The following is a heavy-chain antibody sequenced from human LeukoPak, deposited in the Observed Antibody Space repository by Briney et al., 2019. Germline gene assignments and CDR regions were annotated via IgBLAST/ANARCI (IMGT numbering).Heavy chain of an antibody. V-gene: IGHV3-9*01. D-gene: IGHD3-10*01. CDR2: ITWNSGSI. CDR1: GFTFDDYA. J-gene: IGHJ4*02. CDR3: AKDTGFYGAGRDSYYFDH. Sequence: GGSLRLSCAASGFTFDDYAMHWVRQVPGKGLEWVSRITWNSGSISYADSVRGRFTISRDNAKNSLYLQMNSLRVEDTAFYYCAKDTGFYGAGRDSYYFDHWGQGTLVTVSS.